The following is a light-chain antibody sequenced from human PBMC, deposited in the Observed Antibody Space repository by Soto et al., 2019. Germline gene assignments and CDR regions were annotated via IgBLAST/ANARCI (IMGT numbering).Light chain of an antibody. Sequence: QSVLTQPASVSGSPGQSITISCTGTSSDVGGYNYVSWYQQHPGKAPKLMIYDVSNRPSGVSNRFSGSKSGNTASLTISGLQAEDEADYYCSSYTSSSGAVFGGGTKVTVL. J-gene: IGLJ2*01. CDR3: SSYTSSSGAV. V-gene: IGLV2-14*01. CDR1: SSDVGGYNY. CDR2: DVS.